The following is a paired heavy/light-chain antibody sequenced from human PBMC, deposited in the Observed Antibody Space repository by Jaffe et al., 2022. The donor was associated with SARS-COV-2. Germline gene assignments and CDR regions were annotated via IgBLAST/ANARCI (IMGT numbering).Light chain of an antibody. J-gene: IGKJ3*01. V-gene: IGKV4-1*01. CDR2: WAS. CDR1: QSVLNTSNKRNY. CDR3: QQYYNSRIT. Sequence: DIVMTQSPDSLAVSLGERATINCKSSQSVLNTSNKRNYLTWYQQKPGQPPKLLIYWASTRQSGVPDRFSGSGSGTDFTLTISSLQAEDVAVYYCQQYYNSRITFGPGTKVDIK.
Heavy chain of an antibody. D-gene: IGHD5-12*01. Sequence: EVQLVESGGGLVQPGGSLRLSCGTSGFTFNNYNMDWVRQAPGKGLEWVSYIGKTNTIFYADSVKGRFTISRDNARNSLYLQMNSLRDEDTAVYYCARDSENGYAIDYWGQGTLVTVSS. CDR2: IGKTNTI. CDR3: ARDSENGYAIDY. J-gene: IGHJ4*02. CDR1: GFTFNNYN. V-gene: IGHV3-48*02.